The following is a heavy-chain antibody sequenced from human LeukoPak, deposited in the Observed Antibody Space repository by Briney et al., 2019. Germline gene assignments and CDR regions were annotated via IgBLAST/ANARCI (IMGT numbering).Heavy chain of an antibody. D-gene: IGHD6-13*01. CDR3: ARDSRPYSSSLFDY. CDR2: ISYDGSNK. V-gene: IGHV3-30-3*01. Sequence: GGSLRLSCAASGFTFSSYWMSWVRQAPGKGLEWVAVISYDGSNKYYADSVKGRFTISRDNSKNTLYLQMNSLRAEDTAVYYCARDSRPYSSSLFDYWGQGTLVTVSS. CDR1: GFTFSSYW. J-gene: IGHJ4*02.